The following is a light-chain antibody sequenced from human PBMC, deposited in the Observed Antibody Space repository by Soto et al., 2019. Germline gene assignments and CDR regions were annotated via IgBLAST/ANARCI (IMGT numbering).Light chain of an antibody. V-gene: IGKV3-20*01. CDR1: QSVSSSY. CDR3: QQYGSSPPIT. Sequence: EIVLTQSPGTLSLSPGERATLSCRASQSVSSSYLAWYQQKPGQAPRLLIYGASSRATGIPDRFSGSGSGKDFTLNISRLEPEDFAVYYCQQYGSSPPITFGQGTRLEI. CDR2: GAS. J-gene: IGKJ5*01.